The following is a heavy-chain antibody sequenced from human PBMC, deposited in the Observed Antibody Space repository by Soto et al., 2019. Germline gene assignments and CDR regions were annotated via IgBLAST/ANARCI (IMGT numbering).Heavy chain of an antibody. CDR2: ISDGGERT. V-gene: IGHV3-23*01. J-gene: IGHJ6*02. D-gene: IGHD3-3*01. CDR1: GFTFSDYV. Sequence: EVQLLESGGDLVQPGGSLRLSCVASGFTFSDYVMSWVRQVPGKGLEWVSSISDGGERTDYRDSVRGRFTISRDNARFTLHLQMNSLRVDETAIDFCARDRSTDFGVDVWGQGTTVTVSS. CDR3: ARDRSTDFGVDV.